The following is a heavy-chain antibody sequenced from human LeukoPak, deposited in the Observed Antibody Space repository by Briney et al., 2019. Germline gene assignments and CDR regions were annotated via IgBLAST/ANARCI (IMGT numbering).Heavy chain of an antibody. V-gene: IGHV4-59*01. CDR2: IYYSGST. CDR3: ASGYSSSWYYYYMDV. J-gene: IGHJ6*03. Sequence: SETLSLTCTVSGGSISSYYWSWIRQPPGKGLEWIGYIYYSGSTNYNPSLKSRVTISVDTSKNQFSLKLSSVTAADTAVYYCASGYSSSWYYYYMDVWGKGTTVTVSS. CDR1: GGSISSYY. D-gene: IGHD6-13*01.